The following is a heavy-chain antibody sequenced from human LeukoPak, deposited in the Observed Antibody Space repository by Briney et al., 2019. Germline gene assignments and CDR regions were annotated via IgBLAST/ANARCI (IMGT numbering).Heavy chain of an antibody. Sequence: ASVKVSCKASGGSFSNFAISWVRQAPGQGLEWMGQIIPRFATTNYAQKFQGRVTLIADESADTAYMELSSLRSEDTAVYYCARYGSYSSSLDYWGQGTLVTVSA. CDR3: ARYGSYSSSLDY. D-gene: IGHD6-6*01. CDR1: GGSFSNFA. V-gene: IGHV1-69*13. CDR2: IIPRFATT. J-gene: IGHJ4*02.